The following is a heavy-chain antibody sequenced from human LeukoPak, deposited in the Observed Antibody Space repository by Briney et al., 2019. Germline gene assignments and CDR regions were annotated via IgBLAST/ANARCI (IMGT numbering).Heavy chain of an antibody. J-gene: IGHJ4*02. CDR2: INPNSGGT. D-gene: IGHD6-13*01. CDR3: ARVFEQPISAGKGSSCYYFNY. Sequence: GASVKVSCKASGYTFTGYYMHWVRQAPGQGLEWMGWINPNSGGTNYAQKFQGRVTMTRDASISTAYMELSRLRSDDTAVYYCARVFEQPISAGKGSSCYYFNYWGKGPLFTAPS. CDR1: GYTFTGYY. V-gene: IGHV1-2*02.